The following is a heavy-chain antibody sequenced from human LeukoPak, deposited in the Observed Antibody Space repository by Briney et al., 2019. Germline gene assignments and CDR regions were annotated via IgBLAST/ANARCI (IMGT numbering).Heavy chain of an antibody. CDR1: GGSFSGYY. D-gene: IGHD3-10*01. CDR2: INHSGST. V-gene: IGHV4-34*01. Sequence: SETLSLTCAVYGGSFSGYYWSWIRQPPGKGLEWIGEINHSGSTNYNPSLKSRVTISVDTSKNQFSQKLSSVTAADTAVYYCARGTMVRGTTTYYYGMDVWGKGTPVTVSS. J-gene: IGHJ6*04. CDR3: ARGTMVRGTTTYYYGMDV.